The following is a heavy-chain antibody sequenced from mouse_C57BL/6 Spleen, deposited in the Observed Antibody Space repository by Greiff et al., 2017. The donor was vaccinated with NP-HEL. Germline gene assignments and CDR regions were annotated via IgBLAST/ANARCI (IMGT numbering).Heavy chain of an antibody. Sequence: VQLQQPGAELVKPGASVKMSCKASGYTFTSYWITWVKQRPGQGLEWIGDIYPGSGSTNYNEKFKSKATLTVDTSSSTAYMQLSSLTSEDSAVYYCARAYDYDGVWFAYWGQGTLVTVSA. CDR1: GYTFTSYW. D-gene: IGHD2-4*01. V-gene: IGHV1-55*01. CDR3: ARAYDYDGVWFAY. CDR2: IYPGSGST. J-gene: IGHJ3*01.